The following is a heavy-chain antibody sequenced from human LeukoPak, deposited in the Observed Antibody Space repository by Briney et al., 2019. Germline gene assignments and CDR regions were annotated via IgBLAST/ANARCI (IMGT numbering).Heavy chain of an antibody. CDR3: ATSPRRYYYYMDV. Sequence: SVKVSCKASGGTFSSYAISWVRQAPGQGLEWMGGIIPIFGTANYAQKFQGRVTITTDESTSTAYMELSSLRSEDTAVYYCATSPRRYYYYMDVWGKGTTVTVSS. V-gene: IGHV1-69*05. J-gene: IGHJ6*03. CDR2: IIPIFGTA. CDR1: GGTFSSYA. D-gene: IGHD2-2*01.